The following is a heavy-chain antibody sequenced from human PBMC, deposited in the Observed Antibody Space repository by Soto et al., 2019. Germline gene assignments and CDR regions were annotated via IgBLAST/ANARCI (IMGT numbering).Heavy chain of an antibody. CDR1: GFTFSSYG. CDR3: ARDGYNWNSHDAFDS. J-gene: IGHJ3*02. V-gene: IGHV3-33*01. CDR2: IWYDGSSK. Sequence: GGSLRLSCAASGFTFSSYGMHWVRQAPGKGLEWVAVIWYDGSSKYYADSVKGRFTISRDNSKNTLYLQMNSLRAEDTAVYYCARDGYNWNSHDAFDSWGQGTMVTVSS. D-gene: IGHD1-7*01.